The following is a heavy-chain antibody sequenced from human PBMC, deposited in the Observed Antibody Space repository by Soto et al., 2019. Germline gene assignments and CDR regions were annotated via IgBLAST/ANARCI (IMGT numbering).Heavy chain of an antibody. CDR3: ARESEDLTSNFDY. V-gene: IGHV3-21*01. CDR1: GFTFTRYS. CDR2: ISSTTNYV. J-gene: IGHJ4*02. Sequence: GGSLRLSCAASGFTFTRYSMNWVRQAPGKGLEWVSSISSTTNYVYYADSMKGRFTVSRDNAKNSVYLEMNSLSAEDTAVYYCARESEDLTSNFDYWGQGTLVTVSS.